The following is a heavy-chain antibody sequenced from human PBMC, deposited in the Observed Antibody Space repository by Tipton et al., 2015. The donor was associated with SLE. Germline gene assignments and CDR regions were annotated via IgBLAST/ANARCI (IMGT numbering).Heavy chain of an antibody. V-gene: IGHV4-59*10. D-gene: IGHD1-26*01. CDR3: ARSALSGSYYWFDP. Sequence: LRLSCAVYGGSFTGNYWSWIRQPPGKGLEWIGRIYTSGSTNYNPSLKSRVTMSVDTSKNQFSLKLSSVTAADTAVYYCARSALSGSYYWFDPWGQGSLVTVSS. J-gene: IGHJ5*02. CDR2: IYTSGST. CDR1: GGSFTGNY.